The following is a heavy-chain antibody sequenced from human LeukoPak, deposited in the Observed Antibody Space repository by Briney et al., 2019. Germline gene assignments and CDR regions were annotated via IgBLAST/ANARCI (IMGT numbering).Heavy chain of an antibody. D-gene: IGHD2-15*01. Sequence: PGGSLRLSCAASGFTFSNYSMHWVRPAPGKGSEYVSGISSNGGSTYYANSVKGRFTISRDNSKNTLHLQMGSLRAEDMAVYYCARDYCSGGSCSTYYFDYWGQGTLVTVSS. V-gene: IGHV3-64*01. CDR3: ARDYCSGGSCSTYYFDY. CDR1: GFTFSNYS. J-gene: IGHJ4*02. CDR2: ISSNGGST.